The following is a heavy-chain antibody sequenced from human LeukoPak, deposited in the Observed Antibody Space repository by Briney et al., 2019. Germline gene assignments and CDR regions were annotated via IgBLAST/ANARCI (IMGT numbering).Heavy chain of an antibody. CDR3: ARSRLRYFDWLTGGFDY. CDR1: GGSISSGDYY. CDR2: IYNTETT. J-gene: IGHJ4*02. D-gene: IGHD3-9*01. Sequence: SETLSLTCSVSGGSISSGDYYWSWVRQPPGKGLEWIGFIYNTETTYYNTSFQSRPTISIHTSENQFSLNLSSVTAADTAIYYCARSRLRYFDWLTGGFDYWGQGALVTVSS. V-gene: IGHV4-30-4*02.